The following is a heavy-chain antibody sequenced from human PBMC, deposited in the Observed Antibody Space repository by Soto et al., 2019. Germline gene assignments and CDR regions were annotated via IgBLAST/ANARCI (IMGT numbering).Heavy chain of an antibody. Sequence: QVQLVQSGAEVKKPGASVKVSCKASGYTFTSYDINWVRQATGQGLEWMGWMNPNSGNTGYAQKFQGRVTMTRNTYISTAYMELSSLRSEDKAVYYCARDVGPSGYDSSYYYGMDVWGQGTTVTVSS. CDR1: GYTFTSYD. J-gene: IGHJ6*02. D-gene: IGHD5-12*01. CDR2: MNPNSGNT. V-gene: IGHV1-8*01. CDR3: ARDVGPSGYDSSYYYGMDV.